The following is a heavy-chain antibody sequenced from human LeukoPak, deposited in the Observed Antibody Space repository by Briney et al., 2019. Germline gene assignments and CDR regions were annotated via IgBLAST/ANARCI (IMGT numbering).Heavy chain of an antibody. V-gene: IGHV3-53*01. J-gene: IGHJ5*02. CDR3: ARSPRSPYSYGSVWFDP. D-gene: IGHD5-18*01. CDR1: GFTVSSNY. Sequence: GGSLRLSCAASGFTVSSNYMSWVRQAPGKGLEWVSVIYSGGSTYYADSVKGRFTISRDNSKNTLYLQMNSLRAEDTAVYYCARSPRSPYSYGSVWFDPWGQGTLVAVSS. CDR2: IYSGGST.